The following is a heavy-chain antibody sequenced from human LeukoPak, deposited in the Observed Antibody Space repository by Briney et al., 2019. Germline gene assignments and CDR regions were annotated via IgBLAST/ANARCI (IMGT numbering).Heavy chain of an antibody. CDR3: ASSSDCSSTSCRDY. D-gene: IGHD2-2*01. CDR1: GGTFSSYT. J-gene: IGHJ4*02. CDR2: IIPILGIA. V-gene: IGHV1-69*02. Sequence: SVKVSCKASGGTFSSYTISWVRQAPGQGLEWMGRIIPILGIANYAQKFQGRVTITADESTSTAYMELSSLRSEDTAVYYCASSSDCSSTSCRDYWGQGTLVTVSS.